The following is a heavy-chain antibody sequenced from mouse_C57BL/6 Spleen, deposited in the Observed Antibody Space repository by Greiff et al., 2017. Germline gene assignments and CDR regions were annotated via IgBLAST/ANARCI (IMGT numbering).Heavy chain of an antibody. V-gene: IGHV1-15*01. CDR2: IDPETGGT. CDR1: GYTFTDYE. D-gene: IGHD6-5*01. CDR3: TRRLAYSEGFAY. J-gene: IGHJ3*01. Sequence: VQLQQSGAELVRPGASVTLSCKASGYTFTDYEMHWVKQTPVHGLEWIGAIDPETGGTAYKQKFKGKAILTADKSSSTAYMELRSLTSEDSAVYYCTRRLAYSEGFAYWGQGTLVTVSA.